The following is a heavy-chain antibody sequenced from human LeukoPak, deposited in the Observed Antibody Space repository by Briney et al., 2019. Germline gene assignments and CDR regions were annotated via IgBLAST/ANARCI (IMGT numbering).Heavy chain of an antibody. CDR1: GYTFTGYY. D-gene: IGHD3-16*02. CDR3: ALWWGSYRKYFDY. J-gene: IGHJ4*02. Sequence: GASVKVSCKASGYTFTGYYMHWVRQAPGQGLEWMGRINPNSGGTNYAQKSQGRVTMTRDTSISTAYTELSRLRSDDTAVYYCALWWGSYRKYFDYWGQGTLVTVSS. V-gene: IGHV1-2*06. CDR2: INPNSGGT.